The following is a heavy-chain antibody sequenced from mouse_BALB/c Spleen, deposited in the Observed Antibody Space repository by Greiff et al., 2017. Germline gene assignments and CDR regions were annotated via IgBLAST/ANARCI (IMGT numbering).Heavy chain of an antibody. CDR2: ISYDGSN. CDR3: ARESPFNYYGSSYGFAY. CDR1: GYSITSGYY. V-gene: IGHV3-6*02. Sequence: DVQLQESGPGLVKPSQSLSLTCSVTGYSITSGYYWNWIRQFPGNKLEWMGYISYDGSNNYNPSLKNRISITRDTSKNQFFLKLNSVTTEDTATYYCARESPFNYYGSSYGFAYWGQGTLVTVSA. D-gene: IGHD1-1*01. J-gene: IGHJ3*01.